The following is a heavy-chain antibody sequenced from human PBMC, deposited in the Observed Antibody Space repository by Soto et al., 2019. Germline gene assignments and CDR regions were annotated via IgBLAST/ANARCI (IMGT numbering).Heavy chain of an antibody. CDR2: VYYSGST. Sequence: PSETLSLTCTVSGDSISSSNYHWGWIRQPPGKGLEWIGRVYYSGSTYYNPSLKSRVTISIDASKNQFSLNLNSVTATDTAVYYCGRHRGPTGPNYWGQGTLVTVS. V-gene: IGHV4-39*01. CDR1: GDSISSSNYH. J-gene: IGHJ4*02. D-gene: IGHD3-10*01. CDR3: GRHRGPTGPNY.